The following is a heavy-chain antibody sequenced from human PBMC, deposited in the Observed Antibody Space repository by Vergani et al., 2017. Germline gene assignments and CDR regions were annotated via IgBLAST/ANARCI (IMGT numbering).Heavy chain of an antibody. CDR3: AKGDSAGFGESIGV. CDR2: ISYDGSNK. CDR1: GFTFSSYG. V-gene: IGHV3-30*18. Sequence: QVQLVESGGGVVQPGRSLRLSCAASGFTFSSYGMHWVRQAPGKGLEWVAVISYDGSNKYYADSVKGRFTISRDNSKNTLYLQMNSLRAEDTAVYYCAKGDSAGFGESIGVWGQGTTVTVSS. J-gene: IGHJ6*02. D-gene: IGHD3-10*01.